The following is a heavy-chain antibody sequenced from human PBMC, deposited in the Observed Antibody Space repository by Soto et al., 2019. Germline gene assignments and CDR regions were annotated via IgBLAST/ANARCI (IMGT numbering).Heavy chain of an antibody. D-gene: IGHD3-22*01. V-gene: IGHV3-23*01. CDR2: ISGSGGST. Sequence: PWGSLALSCVSSGFTFSISAMSWVRQAPGKGLEWVSAISGSGGSTYYADTVKGRFTVSRDNSKNTLYLQMNSLRAEDTAVYYCARSGYYYTLDFGHWGQGNMVTVSS. CDR1: GFTFSISA. CDR3: ARSGYYYTLDFGH. J-gene: IGHJ4*02.